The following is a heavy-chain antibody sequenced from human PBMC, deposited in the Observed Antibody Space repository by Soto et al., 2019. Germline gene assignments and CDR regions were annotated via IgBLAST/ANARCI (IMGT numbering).Heavy chain of an antibody. CDR1: GGSFSGYY. CDR2: INHSGST. D-gene: IGHD3-22*01. Sequence: SETLSLTCAVYGGSFSGYYWSWIRQPPGKGLEWIGEINHSGSTSYNPSLESRLTISIDTSRNQFSLELSSVTAADTAVYFCARASMIGVPGFFDVWGRGTLVTVSS. J-gene: IGHJ2*01. V-gene: IGHV4-34*01. CDR3: ARASMIGVPGFFDV.